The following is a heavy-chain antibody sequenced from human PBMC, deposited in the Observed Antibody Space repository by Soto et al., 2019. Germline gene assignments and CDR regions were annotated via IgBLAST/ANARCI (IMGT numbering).Heavy chain of an antibody. J-gene: IGHJ5*02. CDR1: GFTFSNYA. V-gene: IGHV3-23*01. CDR3: AKDPRSGSYYPSALES. D-gene: IGHD1-26*01. Sequence: EVQLLESGGGLVQPGGSLTLSCAASGFTFSNYAMTWVRQSPGRGLEWVSTIGGTGYTTYYADSVKGRFTISRDNSKNTLYLQMNSLRAEDRAVYYCAKDPRSGSYYPSALESWGQGTLVTVSS. CDR2: IGGTGYTT.